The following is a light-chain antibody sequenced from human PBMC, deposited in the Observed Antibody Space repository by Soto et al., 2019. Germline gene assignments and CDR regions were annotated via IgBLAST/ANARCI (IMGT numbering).Light chain of an antibody. Sequence: QSALTQPASVSGSPGQSITISCTGTSSDVGGYNYVSWYQQHPGKAPQLMIYDVSNRPSGVSNRFSGSKSGNTAALTISGVQAEDEADYYCRSYTSSSTLVFGTGTKLTVL. CDR3: RSYTSSSTLV. J-gene: IGLJ1*01. CDR1: SSDVGGYNY. CDR2: DVS. V-gene: IGLV2-14*01.